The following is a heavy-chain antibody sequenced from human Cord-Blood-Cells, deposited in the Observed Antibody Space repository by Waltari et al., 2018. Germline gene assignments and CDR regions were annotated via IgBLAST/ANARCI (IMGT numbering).Heavy chain of an antibody. CDR3: ARDIYSNPA. J-gene: IGHJ5*02. V-gene: IGHV4-34*01. D-gene: IGHD4-4*01. Sequence: HVQLRHCGAGRLQPSDTRSLTCAFYGGPFGGYSWSWNRQPPGKGLEWIGAINHSGSTNYNPSLKSRVTISVDTSKNQFSLKLSSVTAADTAVYYCARDIYSNPAWGQGTLVTVSS. CDR2: INHSGST. CDR1: GGPFGGYS.